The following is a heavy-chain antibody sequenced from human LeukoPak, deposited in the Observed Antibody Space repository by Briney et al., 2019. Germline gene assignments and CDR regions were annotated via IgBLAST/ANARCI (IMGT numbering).Heavy chain of an antibody. V-gene: IGHV1-69*05. CDR1: GGTFISYA. Sequence: SVKVSCKASGGTFISYAISWVRQAPGQGLEWMGRLIPILGTANYAQKFHGRVTITTDESTSTTYMELCNLRSDDTAVYYCALAVSGSTCEIWCQGTMVTVSS. CDR2: LIPILGTA. D-gene: IGHD6-19*01. CDR3: ALAVSGSTCEI. J-gene: IGHJ3*02.